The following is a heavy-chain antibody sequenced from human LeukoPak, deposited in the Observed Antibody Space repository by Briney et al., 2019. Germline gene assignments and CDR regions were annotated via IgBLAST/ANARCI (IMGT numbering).Heavy chain of an antibody. CDR2: IDHSGDT. J-gene: IGHJ1*01. CDR1: GWSISGFY. Sequence: SETPSLTCAVYGWSISGFYYTWIRQPQGKELEWIGEIDHSGDTNYNPPLKSRAIVSVETSKSQFSLKLTSVTAADAAVYYCARGSPFQEWGQGTLVTVSS. V-gene: IGHV4-34*01. CDR3: ARGSPFQE.